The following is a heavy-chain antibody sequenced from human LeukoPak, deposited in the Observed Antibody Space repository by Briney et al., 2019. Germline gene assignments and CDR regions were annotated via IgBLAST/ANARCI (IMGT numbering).Heavy chain of an antibody. J-gene: IGHJ4*02. CDR3: AVVAGEDPEDPFDF. D-gene: IGHD2-15*01. Sequence: GRSLRLSCAASGFTFSSYSMNWVRQAPGKWLEWVSSISSSSSYIYYADPVKGRFTIYRDNAMNSLYLQMNSLRAEDTAVYYCAVVAGEDPEDPFDFWGQGTLVTVSS. V-gene: IGHV3-21*01. CDR1: GFTFSSYS. CDR2: ISSSSSYI.